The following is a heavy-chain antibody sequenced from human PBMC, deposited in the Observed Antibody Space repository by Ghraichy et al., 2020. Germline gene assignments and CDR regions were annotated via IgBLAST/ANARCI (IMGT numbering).Heavy chain of an antibody. CDR1: GFTFSSYG. J-gene: IGHJ4*02. CDR3: ASQISSGNTYASFDY. Sequence: GGSLRLSCAASGFTFSSYGMHWVRQAPGKGLEWVAVIWYDGSNKYYADSVKGRFTISRDNSKNTLYLQMNSLRAEDTALYYCASQISSGNTYASFDYWGQGTLVTVSS. D-gene: IGHD5-18*01. V-gene: IGHV3-33*01. CDR2: IWYDGSNK.